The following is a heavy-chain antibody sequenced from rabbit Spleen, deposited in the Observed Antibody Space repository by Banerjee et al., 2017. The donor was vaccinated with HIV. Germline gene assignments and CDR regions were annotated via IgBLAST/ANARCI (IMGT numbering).Heavy chain of an antibody. D-gene: IGHD4-1*01. CDR1: GFSFSDRDV. V-gene: IGHV1S45*01. J-gene: IGHJ4*01. Sequence: QEQLEESGGGLVKPEGSLTVTCKASGFSFSDRDVMCWVRQAPGKGLEWIACIDTATGKAVYASWAKGRFTISKTSSTTVTLQMTSLTAADTATYSCARDLVGVIGWNFGLWGPGTLVTVS. CDR3: ARDLVGVIGWNFGL. CDR2: IDTATGKA.